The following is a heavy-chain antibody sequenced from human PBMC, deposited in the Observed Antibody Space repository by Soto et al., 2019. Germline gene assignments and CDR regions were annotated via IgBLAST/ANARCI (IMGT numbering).Heavy chain of an antibody. Sequence: PSETLSLTCTVSGGSISSGGYYWSWIRQHPGKGLEWIGYIYYSGSTYYNPSLKSRVTISVDTSKNQFSLKLSSVTAADTAVYHCARAPKLSYYYDSSGYYGCWFDPWGQGTLVTVSS. CDR1: GGSISSGGYY. V-gene: IGHV4-31*03. D-gene: IGHD3-22*01. CDR2: IYYSGST. CDR3: ARAPKLSYYYDSSGYYGCWFDP. J-gene: IGHJ5*02.